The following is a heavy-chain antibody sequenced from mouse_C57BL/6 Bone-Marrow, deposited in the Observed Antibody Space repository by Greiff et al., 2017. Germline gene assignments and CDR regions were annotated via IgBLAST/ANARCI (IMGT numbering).Heavy chain of an antibody. CDR2: IWTGGGT. CDR3: VRDYGYDDAMDY. Sequence: QVQLQQSGPGLVAPSQSLSITCTVSGFSLTSYDISWIRQPPGKGLAWLGVIWTGGGTHYTSAFMSRLSISKDNSKSQVFLKINSLQTDDTAIYYCVRDYGYDDAMDYWGQGTSVTVSS. V-gene: IGHV2-9-2*01. CDR1: GFSLTSYD. J-gene: IGHJ4*01. D-gene: IGHD2-2*01.